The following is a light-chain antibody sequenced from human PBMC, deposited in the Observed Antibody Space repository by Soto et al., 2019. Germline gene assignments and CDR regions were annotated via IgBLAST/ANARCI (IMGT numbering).Light chain of an antibody. V-gene: IGKV3-15*01. CDR1: QSIRSN. CDR2: RAS. CDR3: QQYSNLPPGT. Sequence: EIGMTQSPANLSVSPGERATLSCRDSQSIRSNLAWYQQKPGQAPRLLLYRASTRATGIPARFSGSGSGTEFNLTLRFLQSEDFAVYYCQQYSNLPPGTFGQGTKVEIK. J-gene: IGKJ1*01.